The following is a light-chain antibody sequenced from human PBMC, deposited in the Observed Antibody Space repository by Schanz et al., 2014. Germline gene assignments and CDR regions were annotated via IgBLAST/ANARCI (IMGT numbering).Light chain of an antibody. J-gene: IGLJ3*02. CDR1: SSDVGGYNY. V-gene: IGLV2-8*01. Sequence: QSALTQPRSVSGSPGQSVTIPCTGTSSDVGGYNYVSWYQQHPGKAPKLMIYEVSKRPSGVPDRFSGSKSGNTASLTVSGLQAEDEADYYCSSYAGSNKEVFGGGTKLTVL. CDR3: SSYAGSNKEV. CDR2: EVS.